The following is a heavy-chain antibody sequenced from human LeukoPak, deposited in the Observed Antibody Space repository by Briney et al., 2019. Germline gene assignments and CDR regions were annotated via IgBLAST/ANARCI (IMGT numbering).Heavy chain of an antibody. D-gene: IGHD4-17*01. V-gene: IGHV4-61*02. CDR3: ARGGAAAGYGVPNYYYGMDV. J-gene: IGHJ6*02. CDR1: GTSISSGSYY. CDR2: IYTSGST. Sequence: PSETLSLTCTVSGTSISSGSYYWSWIRQPAGKGLEWIGRIYTSGSTNYNPSLKSRVTISVDTSKNQFSLKLSSVTAADTAVYYCARGGAAAGYGVPNYYYGMDVWGQGTTVTVSS.